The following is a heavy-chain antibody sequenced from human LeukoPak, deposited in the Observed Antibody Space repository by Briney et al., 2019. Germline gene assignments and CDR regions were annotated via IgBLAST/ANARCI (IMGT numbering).Heavy chain of an antibody. Sequence: ASVKVSCKASGYTFINYVIHWVRQAPGKGLEWMGGFDPEDGETIYAQKFQGRVTMTEDTSTDTAYMELSSLRSEDTAVYYCATGIAVAGTPFDYWGQGTLVTVSS. D-gene: IGHD6-19*01. J-gene: IGHJ4*02. CDR1: GYTFINYV. V-gene: IGHV1-24*01. CDR3: ATGIAVAGTPFDY. CDR2: FDPEDGET.